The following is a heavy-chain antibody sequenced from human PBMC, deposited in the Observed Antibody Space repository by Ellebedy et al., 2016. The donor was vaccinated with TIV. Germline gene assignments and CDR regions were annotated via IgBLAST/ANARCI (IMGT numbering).Heavy chain of an antibody. Sequence: MPSETLSLTCTVSGGSVSSGSYYWSWIRQPPGKGLEWIGYIYYSGGTNYNPSLKSRVTISVDTSKNQFSLKLSSVTAADTAVYYCARDERDYYDRAGAFDIWGQGTMVTVSS. J-gene: IGHJ3*02. CDR1: GGSVSSGSYY. CDR2: IYYSGGT. D-gene: IGHD3-22*01. CDR3: ARDERDYYDRAGAFDI. V-gene: IGHV4-61*01.